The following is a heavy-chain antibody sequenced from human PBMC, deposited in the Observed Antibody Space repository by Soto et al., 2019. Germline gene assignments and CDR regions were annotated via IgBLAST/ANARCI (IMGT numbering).Heavy chain of an antibody. J-gene: IGHJ6*04. D-gene: IGHD3-16*01. CDR3: ARHLGGNHYYYGMDV. CDR2: FIPIFGTA. CDR1: GGTFSSYA. Sequence: QVQLVQSGAEVKKPGSSVKVSCKASGGTFSSYAISWVRQAPGQGLEWMGGFIPIFGTADYAQKFQGRVTITADESTSTAYMDLSSLRSEDTAVYYCARHLGGNHYYYGMDVWGEGTTATVSS. V-gene: IGHV1-69*12.